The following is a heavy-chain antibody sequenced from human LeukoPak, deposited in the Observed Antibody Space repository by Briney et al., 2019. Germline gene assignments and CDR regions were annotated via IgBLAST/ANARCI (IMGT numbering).Heavy chain of an antibody. CDR1: GFTFSYYG. CDR3: AKDGSGSIDL. V-gene: IGHV3-30*02. Sequence: GGSLRLSCAASGFTFSYYGMHWFRQAPGKGLEWVAFIQHDESNEDYEDSVKGRFTISRDNPKNTLYLQLNSLRDEDTAAYYCAKDGSGSIDLWGRGTLVTVSS. J-gene: IGHJ5*02. CDR2: IQHDESNE. D-gene: IGHD3-22*01.